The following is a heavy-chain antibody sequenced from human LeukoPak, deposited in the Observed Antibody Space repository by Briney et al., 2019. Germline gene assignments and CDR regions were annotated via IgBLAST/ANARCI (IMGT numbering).Heavy chain of an antibody. V-gene: IGHV3-74*01. J-gene: IGHJ3*02. CDR3: ARDCSGGSCRDAFDI. CDR2: INSDGSST. Sequence: GGSLRLSCAASGFTFSSYWMHWVRQAPGKGLVWVSCINSDGSSTSYADSVKGRFTISRDNAKNTLYLQMNSLRAEDTAVYYCARDCSGGSCRDAFDIWGQGTMVTVSS. D-gene: IGHD2-15*01. CDR1: GFTFSSYW.